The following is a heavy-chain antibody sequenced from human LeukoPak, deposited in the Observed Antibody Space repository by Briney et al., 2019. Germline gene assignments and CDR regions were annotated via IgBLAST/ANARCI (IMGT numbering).Heavy chain of an antibody. V-gene: IGHV3-33*01. J-gene: IGHJ5*02. CDR3: ARDEGSGSYAPLNWFDP. Sequence: PGRSLRLSCAASGFTFSSYGMHWVRQAPGKGLEWVAVIWYDGSNKYYADSVKGRFTISRDNSKNTLYLQMNSLRAEDTAVYYCARDEGSGSYAPLNWFDPWGQGTLVTVSS. D-gene: IGHD3-10*01. CDR2: IWYDGSNK. CDR1: GFTFSSYG.